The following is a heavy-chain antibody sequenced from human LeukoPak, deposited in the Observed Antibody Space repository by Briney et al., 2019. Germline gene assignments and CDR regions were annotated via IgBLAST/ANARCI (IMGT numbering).Heavy chain of an antibody. CDR2: ISAYNDNT. CDR3: ARGYCSSTSCYPFDY. V-gene: IGHV1-18*01. CDR1: GYTFTSYG. Sequence: ASVKVSCKASGYTFTSYGISWVRQAPGQGLEWMGWISAYNDNTNYAQKLQGRVTMTTDTSTSTAYMELRSLRSDDTAVYYCARGYCSSTSCYPFDYWGQGTLVTVSS. J-gene: IGHJ4*02. D-gene: IGHD2-2*01.